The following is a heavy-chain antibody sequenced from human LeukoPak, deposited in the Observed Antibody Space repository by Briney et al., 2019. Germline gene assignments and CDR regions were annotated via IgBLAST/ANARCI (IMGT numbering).Heavy chain of an antibody. CDR1: VGSISSYS. J-gene: IGHJ4*02. CDR2: IYYSGNT. D-gene: IGHD1-26*01. V-gene: IGHV4-59*08. CDR3: ARVGDGLFDY. Sequence: SETLSLTCAVSVGSISSYSWSGIRQPPGKGLEWIGYIYYSGNTNYNPSLKSRVTISIDTPKNQFSLKLSSVTAADTAVYYCARVGDGLFDYWGQGTLVTVSS.